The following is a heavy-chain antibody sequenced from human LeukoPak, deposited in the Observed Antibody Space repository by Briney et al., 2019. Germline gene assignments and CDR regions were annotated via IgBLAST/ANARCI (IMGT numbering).Heavy chain of an antibody. CDR2: IYYSGST. J-gene: IGHJ3*02. D-gene: IGHD2-2*01. V-gene: IGHV4-30-4*08. CDR1: GASISSGDYY. CDR3: ASSSYCSSTSCPDAFDI. Sequence: PSQTLSLTCTVSGASISSGDYYWNWIRQPPGKGLGWIGYIYYSGSTYYNPSLKSQVTISVDTSKNQFSLKLSSVTAADTAVYYCASSSYCSSTSCPDAFDIWGQGTMVTVSS.